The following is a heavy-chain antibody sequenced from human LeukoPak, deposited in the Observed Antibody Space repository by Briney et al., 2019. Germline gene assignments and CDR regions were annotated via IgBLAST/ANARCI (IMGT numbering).Heavy chain of an antibody. CDR3: VKERSSGWYDFDY. CDR1: GFTFSSYA. V-gene: IGHV3-64D*06. Sequence: GGSLRLSCSASGFTFSSYAMHWVRQAPGKGLEYVSGISSNGGSTYYADSVKGRFTISRDNSKNTLYLQMSSLRAEDTAVYYCVKERSSGWYDFDYWGQGTLVTVSS. D-gene: IGHD6-19*01. J-gene: IGHJ4*02. CDR2: ISSNGGST.